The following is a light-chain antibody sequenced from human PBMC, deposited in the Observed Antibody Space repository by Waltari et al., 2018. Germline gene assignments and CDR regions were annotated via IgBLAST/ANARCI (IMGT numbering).Light chain of an antibody. CDR3: QQYDNWPLL. Sequence: EIVMTQSPATLSVSPGERATLSFMASQSVSRSLAWYQQKPGQAPSLLFYGASIRATGIPVRFSGSGSGTDFTLTIDSVQSEDFAVYYCQQYDNWPLLFGQGTKVEIK. V-gene: IGKV3-15*01. CDR2: GAS. CDR1: QSVSRS. J-gene: IGKJ1*01.